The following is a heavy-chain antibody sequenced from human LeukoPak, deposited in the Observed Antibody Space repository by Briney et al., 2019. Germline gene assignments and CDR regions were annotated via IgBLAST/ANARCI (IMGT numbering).Heavy chain of an antibody. CDR1: GYTFTSYG. J-gene: IGHJ4*02. V-gene: IGHV1-18*01. CDR3: ARVLLYSGRDGYNPRFDY. CDR2: ISAYNGNT. D-gene: IGHD5-24*01. Sequence: ASVKVSCKASGYTFTSYGISWVRQAPGQGLEWMGWISAYNGNTNYAQKPQGRVTMTTDTSTSTAYMELRSLRSDDTAVYYCARVLLYSGRDGYNPRFDYWGQGTLVTVSS.